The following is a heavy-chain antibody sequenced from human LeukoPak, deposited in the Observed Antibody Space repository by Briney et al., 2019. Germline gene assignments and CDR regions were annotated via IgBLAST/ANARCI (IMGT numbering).Heavy chain of an antibody. D-gene: IGHD5-12*01. CDR1: GGTFSSYA. CDR3: ASSGYDSRGWFDP. CDR2: IIPIFGTA. V-gene: IGHV1-69*05. Sequence: GASVKVSCKASGGTFSSYAISWVRQAPGQGLEWMGGIIPIFGTANYAQKFQGRVTITTDESTSTAYMELSSLRSEDTAVYYCASSGYDSRGWFDPWGQGTLVTVSS. J-gene: IGHJ5*02.